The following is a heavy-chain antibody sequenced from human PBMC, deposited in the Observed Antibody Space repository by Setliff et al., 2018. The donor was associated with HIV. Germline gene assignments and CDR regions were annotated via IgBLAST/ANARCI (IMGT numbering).Heavy chain of an antibody. J-gene: IGHJ4*02. CDR2: INAANGKT. Sequence: ASVKVSCKASGYTFSTYGMHWVRQAPGQRLEWKGWINAANGKTKYSQKFQGRLTITGDISASTVDMELSRLKPEDTALDFCARDYGGTYYGDIDWWGQGTLVTVSS. V-gene: IGHV1-3*01. CDR1: GYTFSTYG. D-gene: IGHD1-26*01. CDR3: ARDYGGTYYGDIDW.